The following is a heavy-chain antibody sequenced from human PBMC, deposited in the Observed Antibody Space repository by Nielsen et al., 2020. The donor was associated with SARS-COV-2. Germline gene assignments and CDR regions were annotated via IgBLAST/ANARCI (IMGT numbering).Heavy chain of an antibody. Sequence: GGSLRLSCAASGFPFSSYELNWVRQAPGKALEWLSYIDGNGRNIFYADPVKGRFTISRDNAENSLSLQMNSLRAEDTAVYYCAREGRNLPLDYWGQGTLVTVSS. CDR2: IDGNGRNI. J-gene: IGHJ4*02. V-gene: IGHV3-48*03. CDR1: GFPFSSYE. CDR3: AREGRNLPLDY.